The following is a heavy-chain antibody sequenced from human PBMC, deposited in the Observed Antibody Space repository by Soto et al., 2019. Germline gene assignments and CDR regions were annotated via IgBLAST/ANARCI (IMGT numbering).Heavy chain of an antibody. D-gene: IGHD3-10*01. CDR1: GFTFSSYS. V-gene: IGHV3-21*01. CDR3: ARGQYGSGSYYEYNWFDP. CDR2: ISSSSSYI. J-gene: IGHJ5*02. Sequence: GGSLRLSCAASGFTFSSYSMNWVRQAPGKGLEWVSSISSSSSYIYYADSVKGRFTISRDNAKNSLYLQMNSLRAEDTAVYYCARGQYGSGSYYEYNWFDPWGQGTLVTVSS.